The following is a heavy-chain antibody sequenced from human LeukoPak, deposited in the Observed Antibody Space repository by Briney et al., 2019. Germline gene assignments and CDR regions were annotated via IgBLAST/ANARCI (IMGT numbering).Heavy chain of an antibody. J-gene: IGHJ4*02. CDR2: INNNGGNT. V-gene: IGHV3-64D*06. CDR1: GFTFRTYA. D-gene: IGHD6-19*01. CDR3: VKDGGGSGWYYHFDY. Sequence: GGSLRLSCSASGFTFRTYAMHWVRQAPGKGLEYVSGINNNGGNTNYVDSVKGRSTISRDNSKNTLYLQMSSLRAEDTSVYYCVKDGGGSGWYYHFDYWARAPWSPSPQ.